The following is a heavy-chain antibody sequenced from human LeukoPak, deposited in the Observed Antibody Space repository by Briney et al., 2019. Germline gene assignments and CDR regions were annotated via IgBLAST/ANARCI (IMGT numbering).Heavy chain of an antibody. D-gene: IGHD3-10*01. CDR1: GFTFSSYG. CDR2: VRYDGSNK. CDR3: AKDLHMVRGVLDY. Sequence: GGSLRLSCAASGFTFSSYGMHWVRQAPGKGLERVAFVRYDGSNKYYADSVKGRFTISRDNSKNTLYLQMNSLRAEDTAVYYCAKDLHMVRGVLDYWGQGTLVTVSS. V-gene: IGHV3-30*02. J-gene: IGHJ4*02.